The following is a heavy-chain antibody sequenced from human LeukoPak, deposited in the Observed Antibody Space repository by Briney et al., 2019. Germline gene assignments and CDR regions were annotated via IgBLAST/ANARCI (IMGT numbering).Heavy chain of an antibody. CDR3: AREVRGYSYGYFDY. CDR1: GGSISSGDSY. J-gene: IGHJ4*02. D-gene: IGHD5-18*01. CDR2: IYYSGST. Sequence: SETLSLTCTVSGGSISSGDSYWSWIRQPPGKGLEWIGYIYYSGSTYYNPSLKSRVTISVDTSKNQFSLKLSSVTAADTAVYYCAREVRGYSYGYFDYWGQGTLVTVSS. V-gene: IGHV4-30-4*01.